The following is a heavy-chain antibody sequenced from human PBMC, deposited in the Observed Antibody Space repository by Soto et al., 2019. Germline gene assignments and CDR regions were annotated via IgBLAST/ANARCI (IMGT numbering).Heavy chain of an antibody. CDR3: ARVSMTTVTTDY. CDR1: GFTVSSNY. Sequence: GGSLRLSCAASGFTVSSNYMSWVRQAPGKGLEWVSVIYSGGSTYYADSVKGRFTISRDNSKNTLYLQMNSLRAEDTAVYYCARVSMTTVTTDYWGQGTLVTVSS. J-gene: IGHJ4*02. D-gene: IGHD4-17*01. CDR2: IYSGGST. V-gene: IGHV3-53*01.